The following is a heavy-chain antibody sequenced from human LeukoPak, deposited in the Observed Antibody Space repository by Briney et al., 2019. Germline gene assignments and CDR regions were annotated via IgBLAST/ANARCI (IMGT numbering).Heavy chain of an antibody. CDR2: ISYDGSNK. D-gene: IGHD6-19*01. CDR3: AREAEQWSYYYYYGMDV. J-gene: IGHJ6*02. Sequence: GGSLRLSCAASGFTFSSYAMHWVRQAPAKGLEWVAVISYDGSNKYYADSVKGRFTISRDNSKNTLYLQMNSLRAEDTAVYYCAREAEQWSYYYYYGMDVWGQGTTVTVSS. V-gene: IGHV3-30-3*01. CDR1: GFTFSSYA.